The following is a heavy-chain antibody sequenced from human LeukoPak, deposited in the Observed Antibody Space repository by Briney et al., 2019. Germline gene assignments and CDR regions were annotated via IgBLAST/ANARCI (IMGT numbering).Heavy chain of an antibody. J-gene: IGHJ3*02. CDR2: INPNRGAT. V-gene: IGHV1-2*02. Sequence: INPNRGATNYAQNFHGRRTINRDTANSKDYMEVRRVRDEDTAVYYCARRRQRLVYNDAFDIWGQGTMVTVSS. CDR3: ARRRQRLVYNDAFDI. D-gene: IGHD6-19*01.